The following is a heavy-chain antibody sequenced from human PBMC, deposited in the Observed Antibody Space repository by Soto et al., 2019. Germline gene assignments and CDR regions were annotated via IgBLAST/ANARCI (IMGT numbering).Heavy chain of an antibody. D-gene: IGHD6-13*01. CDR1: GFTFSSYA. J-gene: IGHJ4*02. CDR2: ISYDGSNK. CDR3: AREEGDSSSWYFDY. Sequence: QVQLVESGGGVXXXXXXXRLSCAASGFTFSSYAMHWVRQAPGKGLEWVAVISYDGSNKYYADSVKGRFTISRDNSKNTLYLQMNSLRAEDTAVYYCAREEGDSSSWYFDYWGQGTLVTVSS. V-gene: IGHV3-30-3*01.